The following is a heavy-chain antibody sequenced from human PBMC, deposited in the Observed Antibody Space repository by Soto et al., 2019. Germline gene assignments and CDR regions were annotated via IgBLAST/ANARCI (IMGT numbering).Heavy chain of an antibody. CDR1: GFTFSMFS. CDR2: ISSNGDST. CDR3: VHPRSTVQIPPT. D-gene: IGHD4-17*01. J-gene: IGHJ5*02. Sequence: GGSLRLSCSASGFTFSMFSMHWVRQAPGKGLEYVSGISSNGDSTYYADSVKGRFTISRDNFKNTLYLQMSSLRAVDTAVYYCVHPRSTVQIPPTWGQGTLVTVSS. V-gene: IGHV3-64D*06.